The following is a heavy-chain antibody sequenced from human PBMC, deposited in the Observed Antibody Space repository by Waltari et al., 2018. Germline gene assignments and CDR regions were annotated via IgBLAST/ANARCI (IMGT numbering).Heavy chain of an antibody. D-gene: IGHD1-26*01. CDR1: GYSISSDYY. V-gene: IGHV4-38-2*01. CDR3: ARAKNLGSFDY. CDR2: IYHSGSI. J-gene: IGHJ4*02. Sequence: QVQLQESGPGLVKPSDTLSLTCAVSGYSISSDYYWGWLRQPPGKGLEWIGSIYHSGSIYYNPSLKSRVTISEDTSKNQFSLKLNSMTAADTAVYYCARAKNLGSFDYWGQGTLVTVSS.